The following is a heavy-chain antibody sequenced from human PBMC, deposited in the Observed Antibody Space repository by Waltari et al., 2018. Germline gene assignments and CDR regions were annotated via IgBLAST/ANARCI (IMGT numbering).Heavy chain of an antibody. V-gene: IGHV3-30-3*01. Sequence: QVQLVESGGDMVQPGRYLRLSCAASGFTFNIYARHWVRQAPGKGLEWVAAITKDGVDKHYADSVKGRFTISRDNSKNTVDLQMSSLRAEDTALYYCARDWDVWGQGTTVTVSS. CDR1: GFTFNIYA. CDR2: ITKDGVDK. J-gene: IGHJ6*02. CDR3: ARDWDV.